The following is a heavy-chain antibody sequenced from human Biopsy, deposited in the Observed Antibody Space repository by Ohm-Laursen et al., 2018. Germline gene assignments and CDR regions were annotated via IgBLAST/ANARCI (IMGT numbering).Heavy chain of an antibody. CDR1: GYTFTAYG. CDR2: ISTYNDDT. D-gene: IGHD3-3*01. CDR3: AREGTSVTFFGKISDYYFDF. V-gene: IGHV1-18*04. J-gene: IGHJ4*02. Sequence: SVKVSCKTSGYTFTAYGISWVRQAPGQGLEWMGWISTYNDDTNIAQKFQGRVSMTTDTSTNTAYMELRSLRSDDTALYYCAREGTSVTFFGKISDYYFDFWGPGTVVTVSS.